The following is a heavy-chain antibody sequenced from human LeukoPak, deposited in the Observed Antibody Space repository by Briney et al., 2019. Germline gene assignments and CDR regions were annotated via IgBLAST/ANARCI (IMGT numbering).Heavy chain of an antibody. Sequence: SETLSLTCAVYGGSFSGYYWSWIRQPPGKGLEWIGEINHSGSTNYNPSLKSRVTISVDTSKNQFSLKLSSVTAADTAVYYCARLYSSGWNYYYYMDVWGKGTTVTASS. V-gene: IGHV4-34*01. CDR3: ARLYSSGWNYYYYMDV. D-gene: IGHD6-19*01. CDR2: INHSGST. J-gene: IGHJ6*03. CDR1: GGSFSGYY.